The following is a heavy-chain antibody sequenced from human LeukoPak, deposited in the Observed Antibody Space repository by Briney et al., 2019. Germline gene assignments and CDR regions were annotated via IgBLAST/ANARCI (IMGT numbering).Heavy chain of an antibody. D-gene: IGHD1-26*01. J-gene: IGHJ4*02. CDR2: ISSSGSTI. V-gene: IGHV3-48*03. Sequence: GGSLRLSCATSGFTFSSYEMNWARQAPGKGLEWVSYISSSGSTIYYADSVKGRFTISRGNAKNSLYLQMSSLRAEDTAVYYCARDGRGADYWGQGTLVTVSS. CDR1: GFTFSSYE. CDR3: ARDGRGADY.